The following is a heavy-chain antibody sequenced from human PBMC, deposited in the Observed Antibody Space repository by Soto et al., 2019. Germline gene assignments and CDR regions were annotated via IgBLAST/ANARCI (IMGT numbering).Heavy chain of an antibody. Sequence: PGGSLRLSCAASGFTSSSYSMNWVRQAPGKGLEWVSYISSSSGTIYYADSVKGRFTISRDNAKNSLYLQMNSLRAEDTAVYYCASQGIRAAAGPAPDYWGQGTLVTAPQ. CDR2: ISSSSGTI. CDR1: GFTSSSYS. J-gene: IGHJ4*02. CDR3: ASQGIRAAAGPAPDY. V-gene: IGHV3-48*01. D-gene: IGHD6-13*01.